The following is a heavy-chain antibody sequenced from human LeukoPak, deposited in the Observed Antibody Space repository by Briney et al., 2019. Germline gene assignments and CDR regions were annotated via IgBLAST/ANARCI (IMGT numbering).Heavy chain of an antibody. D-gene: IGHD1-26*01. CDR1: GGSVSRYS. CDR2: ISTSGNT. Sequence: SETLSLTCTVSGGSVSRYSWSWIRQPAGKGLEWIGRISTSGNTNYNPSLKSRVTMSVDTSKNQFSLRLNSVTAADTAVYYCATVESRTYYLPDFWGQGTLVTVSS. J-gene: IGHJ4*02. V-gene: IGHV4-4*07. CDR3: ATVESRTYYLPDF.